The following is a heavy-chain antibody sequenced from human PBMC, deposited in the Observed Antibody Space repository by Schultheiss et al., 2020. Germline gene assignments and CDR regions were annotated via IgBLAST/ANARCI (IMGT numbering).Heavy chain of an antibody. Sequence: SQTLSLTCTVSGGSISSYYWTWIRQPAAKGLEWIGRIYNSGSTNYNPSLKSRVSMSVDTSKNQFSLKLRSVTAADTAVYYCATYSSSWYSVAFDIWGQGTMVTVSS. CDR1: GGSISSYY. V-gene: IGHV4-4*07. J-gene: IGHJ3*02. D-gene: IGHD6-13*01. CDR3: ATYSSSWYSVAFDI. CDR2: IYNSGST.